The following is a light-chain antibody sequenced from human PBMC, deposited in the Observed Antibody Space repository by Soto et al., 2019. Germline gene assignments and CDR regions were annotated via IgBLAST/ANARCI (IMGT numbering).Light chain of an antibody. V-gene: IGLV2-14*01. CDR2: AVT. J-gene: IGLJ1*01. CDR1: SGDVGGYNY. Sequence: QSALTQPASVSGSPGQSVTISCAGTSGDVGGYNYVSWYQQHPGKAPKLMIHAVTNRPSGVSNRFSDSKSGNTASLTISSLQAEDEADYYCCSYTGASTYVFGTGTQLTVL. CDR3: CSYTGASTYV.